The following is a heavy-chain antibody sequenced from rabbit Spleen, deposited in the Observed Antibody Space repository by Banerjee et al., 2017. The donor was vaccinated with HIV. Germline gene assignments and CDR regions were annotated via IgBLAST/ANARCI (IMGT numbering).Heavy chain of an antibody. CDR2: INVATGKP. CDR1: GFSFGDRDV. Sequence: QEQLVESGGGLVQPEGSLTLTCTASGFSFGDRDVMCWVRQAPGKGLEWIACINVATGKPVYATWAKGRFTISKTSTTVTLLMTSLTAADTATYFCARLSSDWTYLNLWGQGTLVTVS. CDR3: ARLSSDWTYLNL. J-gene: IGHJ4*01. D-gene: IGHD8-1*01. V-gene: IGHV1S45*01.